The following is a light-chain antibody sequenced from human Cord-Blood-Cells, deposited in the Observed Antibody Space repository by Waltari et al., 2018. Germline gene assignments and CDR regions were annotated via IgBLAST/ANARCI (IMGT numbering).Light chain of an antibody. CDR1: EGISSA. V-gene: IGKV1-13*02. CDR2: DAS. CDR3: QQFNSYPLT. J-gene: IGKJ4*01. Sequence: AIQLTQSLSSLSASVGDRVTITCRASEGISSAFAWYQQQPGKAPKLLIYDASSLESGVPSRFSGSGSGTDFTLTISSLQPEDFAAYYCQQFNSYPLTFGGWTKVEIK.